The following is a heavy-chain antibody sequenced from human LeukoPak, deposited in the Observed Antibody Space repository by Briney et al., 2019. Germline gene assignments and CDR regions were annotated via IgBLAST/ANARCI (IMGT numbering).Heavy chain of an antibody. CDR2: IKQDGSEK. CDR3: ARDGFVGAADY. D-gene: IGHD6-13*01. CDR1: EFIFSGYL. Sequence: GGSLRLSCAASEFIFSGYLMNWVRQAPGKGLEWVANIKQDGSEKQYVDSVRGRFTISRDNAKNSLYLQMNSLRVEDTAVYYCARDGFVGAADYWGQGTLVTVSS. J-gene: IGHJ4*02. V-gene: IGHV3-7*01.